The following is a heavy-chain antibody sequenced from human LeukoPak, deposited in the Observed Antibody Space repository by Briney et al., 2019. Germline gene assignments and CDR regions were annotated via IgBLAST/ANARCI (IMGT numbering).Heavy chain of an antibody. D-gene: IGHD2-15*01. Sequence: ASVKVSCKASGYTFTGDYMHWVRQAPGQGLEWMGWINPNGGGTNYAQKFQGRVTMTRDTSISTAYMDLSRLRYDDTAVYYCARSCSGGSCYEAFDYWGQGTLVSVSS. CDR3: ARSCSGGSCYEAFDY. V-gene: IGHV1-2*02. CDR2: INPNGGGT. CDR1: GYTFTGDY. J-gene: IGHJ4*02.